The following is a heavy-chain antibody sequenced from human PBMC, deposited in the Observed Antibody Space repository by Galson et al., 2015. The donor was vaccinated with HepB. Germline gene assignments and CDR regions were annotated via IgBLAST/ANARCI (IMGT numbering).Heavy chain of an antibody. CDR2: ISVYNGNT. V-gene: IGHV1-18*01. Sequence: SVKVSCKASGYTFTNYDISWVRQAPGQGLEWMGWISVYNGNTNHAQKFQDRVTMTTDTSASTAYIDLRSLRSDDTAVYYCARRPRGDYGDYWGQGTLVTVSS. D-gene: IGHD4-17*01. CDR3: ARRPRGDYGDY. J-gene: IGHJ4*02. CDR1: GYTFTNYD.